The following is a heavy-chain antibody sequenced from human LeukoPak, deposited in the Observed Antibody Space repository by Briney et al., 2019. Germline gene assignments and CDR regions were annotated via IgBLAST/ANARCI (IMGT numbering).Heavy chain of an antibody. CDR3: AKDHDYYGLESY. D-gene: IGHD3-10*01. J-gene: IGHJ4*02. Sequence: PGGSLRLSCAASGFTFSSYAMSWVRQAPGKGLEWVSAISGSGGSTYYADSVKGRFTISRDNSKNTLSLQMNSLRAEDTAVYYCAKDHDYYGLESYWGQGTLVTVSS. CDR2: ISGSGGST. V-gene: IGHV3-23*01. CDR1: GFTFSSYA.